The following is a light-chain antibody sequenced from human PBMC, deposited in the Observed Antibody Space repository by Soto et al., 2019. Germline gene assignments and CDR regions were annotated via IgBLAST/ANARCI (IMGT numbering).Light chain of an antibody. CDR1: QSLVYSDGNTF. CDR2: KVS. Sequence: DVVMTQSPLSLPVTLGQPASISCRSSQSLVYSDGNTFLNWCQQRPGQSPRRLIYKVSNRDSGVPDRFSGSGSGAVFTLKISRVEAEDVGVYYCMQGTHWPPTFGQGTKVEIK. CDR3: MQGTHWPPT. J-gene: IGKJ1*01. V-gene: IGKV2-30*01.